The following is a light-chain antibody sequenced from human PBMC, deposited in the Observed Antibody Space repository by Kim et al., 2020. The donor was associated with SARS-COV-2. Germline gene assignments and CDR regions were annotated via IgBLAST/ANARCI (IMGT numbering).Light chain of an antibody. CDR3: QVWDSSTAWV. Sequence: VALGQTARITCGGNNIGSKKVRWYQQKPGEAPVLVIYRDSNRPSGIPERFSGSNSGNTATLTISRAQAGDEADYYCQVWDSSTAWVFGGGTQLTVL. CDR2: RDS. CDR1: NIGSKK. J-gene: IGLJ3*02. V-gene: IGLV3-9*01.